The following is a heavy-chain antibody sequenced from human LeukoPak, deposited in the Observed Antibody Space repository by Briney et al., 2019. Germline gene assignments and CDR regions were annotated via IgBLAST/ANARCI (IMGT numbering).Heavy chain of an antibody. CDR3: ARGFAYGDTGSFDY. Sequence: SETLSLTCTVSGGSISSYYWSWIRQPPGKGLECIVYIYYSGSTTYNPSLKSRVTISVDTSKNQFSLKLSSVTAADTAVYYCARGFAYGDTGSFDYWGQGTLVTVSS. CDR2: IYYSGST. CDR1: GGSISSYY. D-gene: IGHD4-17*01. J-gene: IGHJ4*02. V-gene: IGHV4-59*01.